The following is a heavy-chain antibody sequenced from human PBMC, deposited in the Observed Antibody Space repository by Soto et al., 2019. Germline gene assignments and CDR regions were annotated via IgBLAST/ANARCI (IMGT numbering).Heavy chain of an antibody. D-gene: IGHD3-22*01. V-gene: IGHV3-23*01. J-gene: IGHJ5*01. CDR1: GFTFVSFG. CDR2: ISGSGGST. CDR3: AKEADISGYHPDS. Sequence: PGGLLRLCWTAAGFTFVSFGVSWVRQAPGKGLEWVSSISGSGGSTHYADSVKGRSTISRDNSKNTLYLQVNSLRAEDTAVYYCAKEADISGYHPDSWGQGTEVTVSS.